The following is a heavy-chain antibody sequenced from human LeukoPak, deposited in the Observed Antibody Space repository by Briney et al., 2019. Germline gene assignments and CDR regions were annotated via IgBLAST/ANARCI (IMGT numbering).Heavy chain of an antibody. Sequence: SETLSLTCTVSGGSISSYYWSWIRQPAGKGLEWIGRIYTSGSTNYNPSLKSRVTMSVDTSKNQFSLKLSSVTAADTAVYYCARVIGNRLQFEEANWFDPWGQGTLVTVSS. J-gene: IGHJ5*02. CDR3: ARVIGNRLQFEEANWFDP. V-gene: IGHV4-4*07. CDR2: IYTSGST. CDR1: GGSISSYY. D-gene: IGHD1-14*01.